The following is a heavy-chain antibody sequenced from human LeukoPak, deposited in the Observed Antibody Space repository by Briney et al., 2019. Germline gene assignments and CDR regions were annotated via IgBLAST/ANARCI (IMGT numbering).Heavy chain of an antibody. D-gene: IGHD2-15*01. Sequence: SETLSLTCVVSGGSVSGYYWGWIRQPPGRGLEWSGYVYYSGSTNYNPSFKSRITISVDTSRNQFSLQLSSVTAADTAVYYCARIHRYCSGGACYVLDNWGQGTLVAVSS. J-gene: IGHJ4*02. V-gene: IGHV4-59*02. CDR1: GGSVSGYY. CDR3: ARIHRYCSGGACYVLDN. CDR2: VYYSGST.